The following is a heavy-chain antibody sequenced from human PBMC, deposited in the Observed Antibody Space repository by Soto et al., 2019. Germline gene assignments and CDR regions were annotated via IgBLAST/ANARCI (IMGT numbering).Heavy chain of an antibody. D-gene: IGHD5-12*01. CDR2: INPGDSDT. CDR3: ARIGYSGYGTDY. CDR1: GYRFTSYW. V-gene: IGHV5-51*01. Sequence: PGESLKISCRGSGYRFTSYWIGWVRQMPGKGLEWMGIINPGDSDTRYSPSFQGQVTFSADKSISTAYLQWSSLKASDTAMYDCARIGYSGYGTDYWGQGTLVTFSS. J-gene: IGHJ4*02.